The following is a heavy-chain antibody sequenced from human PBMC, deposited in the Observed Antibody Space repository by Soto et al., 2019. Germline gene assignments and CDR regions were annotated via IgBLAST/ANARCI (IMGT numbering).Heavy chain of an antibody. D-gene: IGHD5-12*01. CDR3: ASFGEMATITEDY. CDR2: IHYSGST. J-gene: IGHJ4*02. CDR1: GGYIIGYD. V-gene: IGHV4-59*01. Sequence: ASEPQSLTWSVSGGYIIGYDWSLIRQPPGKGLEWIGYIHYSGSTNYNPSLKSRVTISVDTSKNQFSLKLSSVTAADTAVYYCASFGEMATITEDYWGQGILVTVSS.